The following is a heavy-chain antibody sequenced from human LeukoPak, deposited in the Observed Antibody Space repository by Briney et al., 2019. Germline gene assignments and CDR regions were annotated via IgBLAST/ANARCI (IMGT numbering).Heavy chain of an antibody. CDR3: ARVPQDAYEVYMDV. V-gene: IGHV3-33*01. J-gene: IGHJ6*03. D-gene: IGHD5-12*01. Sequence: PGRSLRLSCAASGFTFRSYGLHGVRQAPGKGLDGVAVIWYEGSNKYYAHSVKGRFTIPRDNSKNTLYVQMNRLRTEDTAVYYCARVPQDAYEVYMDVWGKGSTVTVSS. CDR1: GFTFRSYG. CDR2: IWYEGSNK.